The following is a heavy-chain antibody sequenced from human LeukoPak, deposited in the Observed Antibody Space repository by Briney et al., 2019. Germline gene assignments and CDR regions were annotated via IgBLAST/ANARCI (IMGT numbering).Heavy chain of an antibody. V-gene: IGHV3-23*01. D-gene: IGHD3-22*01. J-gene: IGHJ4*02. CDR1: GFTFSSYA. CDR2: ISGSGGST. Sequence: GGSLRLSCAASGFTFSSYAMGWVRQAPGKGLEWVSAISGSGGSTYYADSVKGRFTISRDNSKNTLYLQMNSLRAEDTAVYYCAKDWSSGYFYYFDYWGQGTLVTVSS. CDR3: AKDWSSGYFYYFDY.